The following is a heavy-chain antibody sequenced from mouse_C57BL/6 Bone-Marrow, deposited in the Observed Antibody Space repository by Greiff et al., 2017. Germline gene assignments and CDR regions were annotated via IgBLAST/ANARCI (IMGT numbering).Heavy chain of an antibody. J-gene: IGHJ4*01. Sequence: QVQLQQPGAELVMPGASVKLSCKASGYTFTSYWMHWVKQRPGQGLEWIGEIDPSDSYTNYNQKFKDKSTLTVDKSSSTAYMQLSSLTSEDSAVYYCARKTGDGMDYWGQGTSVTVSS. CDR1: GYTFTSYW. V-gene: IGHV1-69*01. D-gene: IGHD3-3*01. CDR3: ARKTGDGMDY. CDR2: IDPSDSYT.